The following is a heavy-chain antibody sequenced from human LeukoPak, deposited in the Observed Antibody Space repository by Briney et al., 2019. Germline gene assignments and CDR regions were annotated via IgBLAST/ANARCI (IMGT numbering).Heavy chain of an antibody. J-gene: IGHJ6*03. CDR2: ITSGSSYI. V-gene: IGHV3-21*01. Sequence: GGSLRLSCAASGFTFSSYNMNWVRQAPGKGLEWVSSITSGSSYIYYADSVKGRFTISRDNAKNSLYLQMNSLRAEDTAVYYCARHPRSNYYYMDVWGKGTTVTVSS. CDR1: GFTFSSYN. CDR3: ARHPRSNYYYMDV.